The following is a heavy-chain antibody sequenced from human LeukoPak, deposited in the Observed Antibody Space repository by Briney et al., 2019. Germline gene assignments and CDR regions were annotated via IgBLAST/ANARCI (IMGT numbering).Heavy chain of an antibody. CDR1: GFTFDDYA. CDR2: ISWNSGSI. D-gene: IGHD3-9*01. V-gene: IGHV3-9*03. J-gene: IGHJ4*02. CDR3: AKAQGDVFTGYWNCYY. Sequence: PGGSLRLSCAASGFTFDDYAMHWVRQAPGKGLEWVSGISWNSGSIAYADSVKGRFTISRDNAKNSLYLEMNSLRAEDMALYYWAKAQGDVFTGYWNCYYWGQGTLVTVSS.